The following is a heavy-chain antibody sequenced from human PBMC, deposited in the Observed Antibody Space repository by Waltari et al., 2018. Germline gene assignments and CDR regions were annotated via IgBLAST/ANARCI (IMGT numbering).Heavy chain of an antibody. CDR1: GFTVSSNY. J-gene: IGHJ4*02. Sequence: EVQLVESGGGLVQPGGSLRLSCAASGFTVSSNYMSWVRQAPGKGREWVAVIYSGGSTYYADSVKGRFTSSRDNSKNTLYLQMNSLRAEDTAVYDCARLDYGDYWGQGTLVTVSS. CDR3: ARLDYGDY. V-gene: IGHV3-66*02. CDR2: IYSGGST.